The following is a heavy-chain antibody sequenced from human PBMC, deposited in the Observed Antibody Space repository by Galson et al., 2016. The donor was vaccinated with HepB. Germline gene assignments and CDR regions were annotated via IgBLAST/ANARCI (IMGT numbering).Heavy chain of an antibody. CDR2: ISYSSSSI. CDR3: ARAVEYGDYGGNYYYYGMDV. CDR1: GFTFSSYS. J-gene: IGHJ6*02. V-gene: IGHV3-48*02. Sequence: SLRLSCAASGFTFSSYSMNWVRQVPGKGLEWVSYISYSSSSIYYGDSVKGRLTISRDNAKNSLYLQMNSLRDEDTGVYYCARAVEYGDYGGNYYYYGMDVWGQGTTVTVSS. D-gene: IGHD4-17*01.